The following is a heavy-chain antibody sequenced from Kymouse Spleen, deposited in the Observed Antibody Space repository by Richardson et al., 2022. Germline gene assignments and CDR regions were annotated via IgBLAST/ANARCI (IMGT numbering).Heavy chain of an antibody. Sequence: VQLVESGGGLVQPGRSLRLSCAASGFTFDDYAMHWVRQAPGKGLEWVSGISWNSGSIGYADSVKGRFTISRDNAKNSLYLQMNSLRAEDTALYYCAKDRGTGFDYWGQGTLVTVSS. V-gene: IGHV3-9*01. CDR2: ISWNSGSI. CDR1: GFTFDDYA. CDR3: AKDRGTGFDY. D-gene: IGHD3-9*01,IGHD7-27*02. J-gene: IGHJ4*02.